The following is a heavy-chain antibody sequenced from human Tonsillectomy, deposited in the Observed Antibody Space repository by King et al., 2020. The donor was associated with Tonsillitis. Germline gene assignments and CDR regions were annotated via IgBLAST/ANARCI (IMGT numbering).Heavy chain of an antibody. CDR2: IYHSGST. Sequence: HLQLQESGSGLVKPSQTLSLTCAVSGGSISSGGSSWSWVRQPPGKSLEWIGYIYHSGSTSYNPSLRSRVTISVDRSKNQFSLKLSSVTAADTAVYYCARNVINSSWSAEGMDVWGQGTTVTVSS. D-gene: IGHD6-13*01. CDR1: GGSISSGGSS. J-gene: IGHJ6*02. V-gene: IGHV4-30-2*01. CDR3: ARNVINSSWSAEGMDV.